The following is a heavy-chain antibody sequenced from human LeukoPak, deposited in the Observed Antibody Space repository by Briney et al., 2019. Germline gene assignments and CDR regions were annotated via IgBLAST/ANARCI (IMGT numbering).Heavy chain of an antibody. CDR3: ARGYCSGGSCYHFES. CDR1: GYRFSDYY. CDR2: VNSNSGGT. V-gene: IGHV1-2*02. Sequence: GASVKVSCKTSGYRFSDYYMHWVRQAPGQGLEWMGWVNSNSGGTHYAQKFEGRVTMTRDTSISTAYMELSRLTSDDTAVYYCARGYCSGGSCYHFESWGQGTLVTVSS. J-gene: IGHJ4*02. D-gene: IGHD2-15*01.